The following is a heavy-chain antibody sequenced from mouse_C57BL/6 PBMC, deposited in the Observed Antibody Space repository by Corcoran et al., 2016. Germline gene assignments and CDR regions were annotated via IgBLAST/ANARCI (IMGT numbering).Heavy chain of an antibody. CDR3: ARGYGNWYYFDY. Sequence: QIQLVQSGPELKKPGETVKISCKASGYTFTTYGMSWVKQAPGKGLKWMGWINTYSGVPTYADDFKGRFAFSLETSASTAYLQINNLKNEDTATYFCARGYGNWYYFDYWDQGTTLTVSS. CDR2: INTYSGVP. CDR1: GYTFTTYG. D-gene: IGHD2-1*01. V-gene: IGHV9-3*01. J-gene: IGHJ2*01.